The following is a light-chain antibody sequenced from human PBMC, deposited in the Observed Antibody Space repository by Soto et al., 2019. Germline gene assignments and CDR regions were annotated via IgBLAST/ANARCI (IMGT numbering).Light chain of an antibody. CDR2: EVT. V-gene: IGLV2-23*02. CDR1: NSDLGTYNL. CDR3: CSYVGSDIFYV. Sequence: QSALTQPASVSGSPGQSITISCTGTNSDLGTYNLVSWYQQLPGKAPKTIIYEVTKRPSGVSKRFSGSKSGNTASLTISGLQAEDEADYYCCSYVGSDIFYVFGTGTKLTVL. J-gene: IGLJ1*01.